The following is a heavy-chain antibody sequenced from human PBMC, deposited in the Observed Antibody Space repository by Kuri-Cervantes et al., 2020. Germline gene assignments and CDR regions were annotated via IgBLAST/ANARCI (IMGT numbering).Heavy chain of an antibody. CDR1: GFTFSSYA. J-gene: IGHJ4*02. V-gene: IGHV3-30-3*01. Sequence: GESLKISCAASGFTFSSYAMHWVRQAPGKGLEWVAVISYDGSNKYYADSVKGRFTISRDNSKNTLYLQMNSLRAEDTAVYYCAPILGELSWYFDYWGQGTLVTVSS. CDR3: APILGELSWYFDY. D-gene: IGHD3-16*02. CDR2: ISYDGSNK.